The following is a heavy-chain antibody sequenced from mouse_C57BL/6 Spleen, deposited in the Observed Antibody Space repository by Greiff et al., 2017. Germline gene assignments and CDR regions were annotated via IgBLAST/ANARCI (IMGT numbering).Heavy chain of an antibody. J-gene: IGHJ4*01. CDR2: INPSSGYT. V-gene: IGHV1-7*01. Sequence: VQLQQSGAELAKPGASVKLSCKASGYTFTSYWMHWVKQRPGQGLEWIGYINPSSGYTKYNQKFKDKATMTADKASSTAYRQLSSLTYEDSAVYDCARGRGSYDYAMDYWGQGTSVTVSS. CDR1: GYTFTSYW. CDR3: ARGRGSYDYAMDY. D-gene: IGHD1-1*02.